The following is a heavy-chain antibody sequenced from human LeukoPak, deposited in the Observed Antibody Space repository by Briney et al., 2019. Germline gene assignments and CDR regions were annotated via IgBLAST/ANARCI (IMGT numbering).Heavy chain of an antibody. Sequence: ASVKVSCKVSGYTLTELSMHWVRQAPGKGLEWMGGFDPEDGETIYAQKFQGRVTMTEDTSTDTAYMELSSLRSEDTAVYYCATAAYGDYVERSLYYFDYWGQGTLVTVSS. CDR3: ATAAYGDYVERSLYYFDY. V-gene: IGHV1-24*01. D-gene: IGHD4-17*01. CDR1: GYTLTELS. J-gene: IGHJ4*02. CDR2: FDPEDGET.